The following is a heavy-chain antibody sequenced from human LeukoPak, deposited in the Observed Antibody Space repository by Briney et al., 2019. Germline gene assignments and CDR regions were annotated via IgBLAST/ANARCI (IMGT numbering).Heavy chain of an antibody. CDR2: IYYSGST. Sequence: PSETLSLTCTVSGGSISSYYWSWIRQPPGKGPEWIGYIYYSGSTNYNPSLKSRVTISVDTSKNQFSLKLSSVTAADTAVYYCAGTAMVSLGYYYYGMDVWGQGTTVTVSS. J-gene: IGHJ6*02. V-gene: IGHV4-59*08. CDR1: GGSISSYY. D-gene: IGHD5-18*01. CDR3: AGTAMVSLGYYYYGMDV.